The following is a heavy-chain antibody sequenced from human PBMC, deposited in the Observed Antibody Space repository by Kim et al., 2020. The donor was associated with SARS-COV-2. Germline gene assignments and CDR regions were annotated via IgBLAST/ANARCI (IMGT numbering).Heavy chain of an antibody. CDR2: IKSKTDGGTT. V-gene: IGHV3-15*01. D-gene: IGHD3-22*01. Sequence: GGSLRLSCAASGFTFSNAWMSWVRQAPGKGLEWVGRIKSKTDGGTTDYAAPVKGRFTISRDDSKNTLYLQMNSLKTEDTAVYYCTTESSGYPYYFDYWGQGTLVTVSS. CDR1: GFTFSNAW. CDR3: TTESSGYPYYFDY. J-gene: IGHJ4*02.